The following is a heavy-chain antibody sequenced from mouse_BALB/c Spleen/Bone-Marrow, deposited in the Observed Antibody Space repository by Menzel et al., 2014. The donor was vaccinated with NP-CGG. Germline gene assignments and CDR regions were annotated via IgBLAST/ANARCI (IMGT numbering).Heavy chain of an antibody. D-gene: IGHD1-1*01. CDR1: GFNIKDTY. Sequence: EVQLQQSGAELVKPGASVKLSCTASGFNIKDTYVYWVKQRPEQGLEWIGRIDPANGNTKYDPKFQDKATITADTSSNTAYLQLSSLTSEDTAVYYCARYYYGSSLFAYWGQGTLVTVSA. CDR2: IDPANGNT. V-gene: IGHV14-3*02. J-gene: IGHJ3*01. CDR3: ARYYYGSSLFAY.